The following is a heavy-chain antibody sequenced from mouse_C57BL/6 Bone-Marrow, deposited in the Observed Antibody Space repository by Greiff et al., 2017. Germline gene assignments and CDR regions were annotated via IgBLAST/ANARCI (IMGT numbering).Heavy chain of an antibody. V-gene: IGHV1-66*01. J-gene: IGHJ2*01. CDR3: ARELQYYFDY. Sequence: VQLQQSGPELVKPGASVKISCKASGYSFTSYYIHWVKQRPGQGLEWIGWIYPGSGNTKYNEKCKGKATLTADTSSSTAYIQLSRLTSEDSAVYYCARELQYYFDYWGQGTTRTVSS. D-gene: IGHD2-12*01. CDR1: GYSFTSYY. CDR2: IYPGSGNT.